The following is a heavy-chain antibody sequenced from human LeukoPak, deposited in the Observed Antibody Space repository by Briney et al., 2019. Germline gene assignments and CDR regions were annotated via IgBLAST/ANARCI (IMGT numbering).Heavy chain of an antibody. V-gene: IGHV3-30*02. J-gene: IGHJ4*02. CDR1: GFTFSSYG. CDR3: AKRNGGSGYYYGIVDY. D-gene: IGHD3-22*01. CDR2: IRYDGSNK. Sequence: GGSLRLSCAASGFTFSSYGMHWVRQAPGKGLEWVAFIRYDGSNKYYADSVKGRFTISRDNSKNTLYLQMNSLRAEDTAVYYFAKRNGGSGYYYGIVDYWGQGTLVTVSS.